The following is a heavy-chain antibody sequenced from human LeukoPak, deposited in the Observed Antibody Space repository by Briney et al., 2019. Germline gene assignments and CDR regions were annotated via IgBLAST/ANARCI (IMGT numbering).Heavy chain of an antibody. V-gene: IGHV1-18*01. CDR3: TTSYHYDSSGYPNYFDY. CDR2: ISAYNGNT. CDR1: GYTFTSYD. J-gene: IGHJ4*02. Sequence: ASVKVSCKASGYTFTSYDISWVRQAPGQGLEWMGWISAYNGNTEYAQKLQGRVTMTTDTSTNTAYMELRTLRSDDTAVYYCTTSYHYDSSGYPNYFDYWGQGTPVTVSS. D-gene: IGHD3-22*01.